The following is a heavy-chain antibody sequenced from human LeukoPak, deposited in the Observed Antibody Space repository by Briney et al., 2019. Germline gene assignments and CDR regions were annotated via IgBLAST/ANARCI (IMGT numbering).Heavy chain of an antibody. D-gene: IGHD1-26*01. CDR3: ARGGETVGFDY. Sequence: GGSLRLSCAASGFICSSYSMNWVRQAPGKGLEWVSSISSSSSYIYYADSVKGRFTISRDKAKNSLSLQMNSLRAEDTAVYYCARGGETVGFDYWGQGTLVTVSS. CDR1: GFICSSYS. J-gene: IGHJ4*02. V-gene: IGHV3-21*01. CDR2: ISSSSSYI.